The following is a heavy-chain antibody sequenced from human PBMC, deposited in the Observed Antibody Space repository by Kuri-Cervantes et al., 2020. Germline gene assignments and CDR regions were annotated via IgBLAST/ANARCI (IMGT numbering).Heavy chain of an antibody. J-gene: IGHJ6*03. CDR1: GASFRGYY. Sequence: GSLRLSCAVYGASFRGYYWSWIRQPPGKGLEWIGEINHSGSTNYNPSLKSRVTMSADTSKNQFSLKLSSVTAADTAVYYCARGSGERRSYYYYYYMDVWGEGTTVTVSS. V-gene: IGHV4-34*01. CDR3: ARGSGERRSYYYYYYMDV. D-gene: IGHD1-26*01. CDR2: INHSGST.